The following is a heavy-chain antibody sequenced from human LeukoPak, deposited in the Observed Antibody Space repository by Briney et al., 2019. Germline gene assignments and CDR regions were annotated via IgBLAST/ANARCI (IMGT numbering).Heavy chain of an antibody. CDR2: MNPNSGNT. J-gene: IGHJ5*02. CDR3: ARDYGGNSGWFDP. D-gene: IGHD4-23*01. CDR1: GYTFTSYD. V-gene: IGHV1-8*01. Sequence: ASVRVSCKASGYTFTSYDINWVRQATGQGLEWMGWMNPNSGNTGYAQKFQGRVTITRDTSTSTAYMEMRSLRSEDTAAYYCARDYGGNSGWFDPWGQGTLVTVSS.